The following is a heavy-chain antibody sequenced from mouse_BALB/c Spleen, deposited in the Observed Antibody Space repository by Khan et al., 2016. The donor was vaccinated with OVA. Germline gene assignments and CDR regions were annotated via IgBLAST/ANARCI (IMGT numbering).Heavy chain of an antibody. CDR3: AKWGDGSTYAMDY. V-gene: IGHV2-3*01. CDR1: GFSLTSYG. Sequence: LVAPSQSLSITCTVSGFSLTSYGVKWVRQPPGKGLEWLGVIWGDGSTNYHSALISRLSIFKDNSKSQVFLKLNSLQTDDTAMCYCAKWGDGSTYAMDYWVQGTSVTVSS. J-gene: IGHJ4*01. D-gene: IGHD2-3*01. CDR2: IWGDGST.